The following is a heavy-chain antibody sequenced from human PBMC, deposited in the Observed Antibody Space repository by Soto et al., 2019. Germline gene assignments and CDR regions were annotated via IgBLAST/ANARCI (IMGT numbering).Heavy chain of an antibody. D-gene: IGHD6-19*01. CDR2: ISSSSSYI. J-gene: IGHJ6*02. CDR3: ERESIAVALSGMDV. CDR1: GFTFSSYS. V-gene: IGHV3-21*01. Sequence: GGSLRLSCAASGFTFSSYSMNWVRQAPGKGLEWVSSISSSSSYIYYADSVKGRFTISRDNAKNSLYLQMNSLRAEDTDVYYCERESIAVALSGMDVWGQGTTVTVSS.